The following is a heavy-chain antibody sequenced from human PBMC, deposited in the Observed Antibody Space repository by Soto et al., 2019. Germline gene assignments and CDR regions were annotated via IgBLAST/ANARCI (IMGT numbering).Heavy chain of an antibody. Sequence: GGSLRLSCAASGFTFSSYGMHWVRQAPGKGLEWVAVISYDGSNKYYADSVKGRFTISRDNSKNTLYLQMNSLRAEDTAVYYCAKDLLGGGDFDYWGQGTLVTVSS. J-gene: IGHJ4*02. D-gene: IGHD2-21*01. CDR1: GFTFSSYG. CDR2: ISYDGSNK. V-gene: IGHV3-30*18. CDR3: AKDLLGGGDFDY.